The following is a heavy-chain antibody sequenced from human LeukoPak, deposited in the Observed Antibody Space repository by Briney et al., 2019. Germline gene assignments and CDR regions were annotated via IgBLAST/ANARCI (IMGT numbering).Heavy chain of an antibody. V-gene: IGHV4-59*01. Sequence: GSLRLSCAASGFTFSSYAMSWIRQPPGKGLEWIGYIYYSGSTNYNPSLKSPVTISADTSKNQFSLKLSSVTAADTAVYYCARTPADSSGYYPFDYWGQGTLVTVSS. CDR2: IYYSGST. D-gene: IGHD3-22*01. CDR3: ARTPADSSGYYPFDY. CDR1: GFTFSSYA. J-gene: IGHJ4*02.